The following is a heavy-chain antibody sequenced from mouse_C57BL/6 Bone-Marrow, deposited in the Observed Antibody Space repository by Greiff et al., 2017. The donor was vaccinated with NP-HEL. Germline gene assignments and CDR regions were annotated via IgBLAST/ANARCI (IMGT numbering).Heavy chain of an antibody. CDR2: ISYDGSN. CDR1: GYSITSGYY. Sequence: EVKLLESGPGLVKPSQSLSLTCSVTGYSITSGYYWNWIRQFPGNKLEWMGYISYDGSNNYNPSLKNRISITRDTSKNQFFLKLNSVTTEDTATYYCARRWGDYDVWFAYWGQGTLVTVSA. V-gene: IGHV3-6*01. J-gene: IGHJ3*01. D-gene: IGHD2-4*01. CDR3: ARRWGDYDVWFAY.